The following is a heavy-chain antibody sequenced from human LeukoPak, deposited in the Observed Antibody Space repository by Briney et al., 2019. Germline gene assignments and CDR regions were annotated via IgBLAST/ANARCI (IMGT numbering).Heavy chain of an antibody. Sequence: SETLSLTCTVSGGSISSYYWSWIRQPPGKGLEWIGYIYYSGSTNYNPSLKSRVTISVDTSKNQFSLKLSSVTAADTAVYYCVATALRRRKDYYGMDVWGKGITVTVSS. J-gene: IGHJ6*04. D-gene: IGHD4-17*01. V-gene: IGHV4-59*01. CDR3: VATALRRRKDYYGMDV. CDR1: GGSISSYY. CDR2: IYYSGST.